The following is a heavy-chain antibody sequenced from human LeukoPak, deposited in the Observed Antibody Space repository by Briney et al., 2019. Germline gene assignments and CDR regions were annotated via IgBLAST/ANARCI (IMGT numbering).Heavy chain of an antibody. J-gene: IGHJ3*02. CDR1: GFTFDDFA. CDR3: GKDKGIWVKVFMADGFDN. Sequence: GGSLRLSCAASGFTFDDFAMHWVRQAPGKGLEWVSLISGDGGTTYLADSMKGRFTISRDNSKNSLYLQMSSLRSEDTALYYCGKDKGIWVKVFMADGFDNLGQGTIVTGSS. V-gene: IGHV3-43*02. CDR2: ISGDGGTT. D-gene: IGHD3-16*01.